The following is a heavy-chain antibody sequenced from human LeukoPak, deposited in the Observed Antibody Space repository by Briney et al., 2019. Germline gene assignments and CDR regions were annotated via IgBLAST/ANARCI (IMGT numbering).Heavy chain of an antibody. CDR1: GFIVSSNY. V-gene: IGHV3-66*02. Sequence: GGSLRLSCAASGFIVSSNYMSWVRQAPGKGLEWVSVIYSGGSTYYADSVKGRFTISRDNPKNTVYLQMNSLRAEATAVYYCAREAGSGSYHYYYMDVWGKGTTVTVSS. J-gene: IGHJ6*03. CDR3: AREAGSGSYHYYYMDV. D-gene: IGHD3-10*01. CDR2: IYSGGST.